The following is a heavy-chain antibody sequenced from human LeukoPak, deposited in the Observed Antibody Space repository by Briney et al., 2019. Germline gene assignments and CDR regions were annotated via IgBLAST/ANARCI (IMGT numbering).Heavy chain of an antibody. CDR3: ARDDVLSPLGERGTIY. D-gene: IGHD3-16*02. J-gene: IGHJ4*02. V-gene: IGHV7-4-1*02. CDR2: INTNTGNP. CDR1: GYTFTSYA. Sequence: ASVKVSCTASGYTFTSYAMNWVQQAPGQGLEWMGWINTNTGNPTYAQGFTGRFVFSLDTSVSTAYLQISSLKAEDTAVYYCARDDVLSPLGERGTIYWGQGTLVTVSS.